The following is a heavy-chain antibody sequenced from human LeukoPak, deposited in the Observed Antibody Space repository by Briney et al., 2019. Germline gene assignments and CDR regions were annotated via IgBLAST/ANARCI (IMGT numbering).Heavy chain of an antibody. J-gene: IGHJ6*03. CDR2: ISYDGSYK. D-gene: IGHD3-16*01. Sequence: GGSLRLSCADSGFTFSTYGMHWVRQAPGKGLEWVAVISYDGSYKYYTDSVKGRFTISRDNSKNTLYLQMNSLRAEDTAVYYCPKHLPPSPWGGPIFPLYYLHYMPVWAKGPTLPVPS. CDR1: GFTFSTYG. V-gene: IGHV3-30*18. CDR3: PKHLPPSPWGGPIFPLYYLHYMPV.